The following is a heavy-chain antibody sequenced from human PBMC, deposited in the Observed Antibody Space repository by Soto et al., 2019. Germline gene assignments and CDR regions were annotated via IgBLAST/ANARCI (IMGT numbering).Heavy chain of an antibody. CDR3: VKESRSGGSW. CDR1: GFTFNDSW. CDR2: INRDGSVT. Sequence: EVQLAESGGGLVQPGGSLSVSCVASGFTFNDSWMTWVRQVPGKGLEWVANINRDGSVTNLVVSMGGRFAISRDNPRRSIYLHMTNLRTEDTAIYYCVKESRSGGSWWGQGTLVTVSS. J-gene: IGHJ4*02. D-gene: IGHD2-15*01. V-gene: IGHV3-7*01.